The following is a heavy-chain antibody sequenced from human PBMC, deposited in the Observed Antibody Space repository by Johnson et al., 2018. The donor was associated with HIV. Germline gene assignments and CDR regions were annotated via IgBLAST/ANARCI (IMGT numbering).Heavy chain of an antibody. J-gene: IGHJ3*02. CDR2: IKQDGTEK. Sequence: VQLLESGGGLVQPGGSLRLSCEAFGFIFSSYWMSWVRQGPGKGLEWVASIKQDGTEKYYVDPVKGRFTISRDNAKNSLYLQINSLRGEDTAVYYCARVEGADMITFGGGDAFDIWGQGTMVTVSS. CDR3: ARVEGADMITFGGGDAFDI. V-gene: IGHV3-7*01. CDR1: GFIFSSYW. D-gene: IGHD3-16*01.